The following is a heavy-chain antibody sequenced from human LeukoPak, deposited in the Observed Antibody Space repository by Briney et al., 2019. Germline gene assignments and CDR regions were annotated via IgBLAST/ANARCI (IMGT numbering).Heavy chain of an antibody. Sequence: GASVKVSCKASGGTFTSYAISWVRQAPGQGGEWMGGIIPIFGTANYAQKFQGRVTITADESTSTAYMELSSLRSEDTAVYYCARPKDYDILTGYGPPDYYYYGMDVWGKGTTVTVCS. V-gene: IGHV1-69*13. CDR2: IIPIFGTA. CDR3: ARPKDYDILTGYGPPDYYYYGMDV. CDR1: GGTFTSYA. J-gene: IGHJ6*04. D-gene: IGHD3-9*01.